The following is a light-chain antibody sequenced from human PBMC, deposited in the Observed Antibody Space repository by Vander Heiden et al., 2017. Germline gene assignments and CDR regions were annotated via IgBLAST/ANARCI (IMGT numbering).Light chain of an antibody. Sequence: QSALTQPRSVSGSPGQSVTISCTGTSSDVGGYNYVSWYQQHPGKAPKLMINDVSKRPSGVPDRFSGSKSGNTASLTISGLQAEDEADYYCCSCAGSNTYVFGAGTKVTVL. CDR3: CSCAGSNTYV. V-gene: IGLV2-11*01. J-gene: IGLJ1*01. CDR1: SSDVGGYNY. CDR2: DVS.